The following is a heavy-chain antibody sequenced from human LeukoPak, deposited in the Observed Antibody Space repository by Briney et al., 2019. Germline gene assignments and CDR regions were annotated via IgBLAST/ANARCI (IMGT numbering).Heavy chain of an antibody. D-gene: IGHD6-13*01. CDR3: AKAPYRSSWYLSWLDP. Sequence: GGSLRLSCAASGFTFSIYGMHWVRQAPGKGLEWVAFIRYDGSNKYYADSVKGRFTISRDNSKTTLYVQTNSLRAEDTAVYYCAKAPYRSSWYLSWLDPWGQGTLVTVSS. J-gene: IGHJ5*02. CDR1: GFTFSIYG. CDR2: IRYDGSNK. V-gene: IGHV3-30*02.